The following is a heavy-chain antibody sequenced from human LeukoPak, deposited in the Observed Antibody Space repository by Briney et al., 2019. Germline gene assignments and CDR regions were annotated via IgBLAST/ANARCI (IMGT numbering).Heavy chain of an antibody. J-gene: IGHJ4*02. Sequence: PSQTLSLTCTVSGGSINIGEYYWPWIRQHPGKGLEWIGYVYYSGNTHYNPALKSRVMISVDRSKKRLSLKLTSVTAADTAVYYCARSSHYYDSSGYDIWGQGTLVTVSS. CDR2: VYYSGNT. CDR1: GGSINIGEYY. V-gene: IGHV4-31*03. D-gene: IGHD3-22*01. CDR3: ARSSHYYDSSGYDI.